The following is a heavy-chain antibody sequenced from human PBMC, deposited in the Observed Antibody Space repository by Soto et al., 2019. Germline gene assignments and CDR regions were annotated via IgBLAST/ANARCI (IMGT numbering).Heavy chain of an antibody. CDR2: INPSGGST. J-gene: IGHJ5*02. Sequence: QVQLVPSGAEVKKPGASVKVSCKASGYTFTSYYMHWVRQAPGQGLEWMGIINPSGGSTSYAQKVQGRVTMTTDTSTSTVCRELSSLRSEDTAVYYCARGGTEQLVQSKLKYNWFGPWGQGTLVTVSS. V-gene: IGHV1-46*01. D-gene: IGHD6-6*01. CDR3: ARGGTEQLVQSKLKYNWFGP. CDR1: GYTFTSYY.